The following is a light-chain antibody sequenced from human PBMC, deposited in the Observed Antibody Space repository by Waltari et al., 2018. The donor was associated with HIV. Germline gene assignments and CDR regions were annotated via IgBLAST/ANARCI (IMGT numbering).Light chain of an antibody. CDR1: TSDVGAYNF. V-gene: IGLV2-11*01. J-gene: IGLJ3*02. CDR2: DVS. CDR3: CSYAGSYTWV. Sequence: QSALTQPPSVSGSPGQSVTISCTGTTSDVGAYNFVSWYQQHPGKAPKVLIYDVSKRPSGVPDRFSGSKSGNTASLTISGLQAEDEADYYCCSYAGSYTWVFGRRDQADRP.